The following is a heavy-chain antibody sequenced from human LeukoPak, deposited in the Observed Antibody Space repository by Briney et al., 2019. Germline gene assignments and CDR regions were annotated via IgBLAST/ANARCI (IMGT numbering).Heavy chain of an antibody. V-gene: IGHV4-31*03. Sequence: SQTLSLTCTVSGGSISSGGYYWSWIRQHPGKGLEWIGYIYYSGSTYYNPSLKSRVTISVDTSKNQFSLKLSSVTAADTAVYYCARDCSGGSCYGAFDIWGQGTMVTVSS. CDR1: GGSISSGGYY. CDR3: ARDCSGGSCYGAFDI. J-gene: IGHJ3*02. D-gene: IGHD2-15*01. CDR2: IYYSGST.